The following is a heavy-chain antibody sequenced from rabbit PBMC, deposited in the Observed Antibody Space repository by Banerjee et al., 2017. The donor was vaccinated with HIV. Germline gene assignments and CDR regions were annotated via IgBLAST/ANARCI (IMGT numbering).Heavy chain of an antibody. CDR2: IYIGDGST. Sequence: QSLEESGGDLVKPGASLTLTCTASGFTISSSYWICWVRQAPGKGLEWIGCIYIGDGSTYYASWVKGRFTISKTSSTTVTLQMTSLTAADTATYFCARDYDTSGEYYFNLWGQGTLVTVS. J-gene: IGHJ4*01. D-gene: IGHD1-1*01. V-gene: IGHV1S40*01. CDR3: ARDYDTSGEYYFNL. CDR1: GFTISSSYW.